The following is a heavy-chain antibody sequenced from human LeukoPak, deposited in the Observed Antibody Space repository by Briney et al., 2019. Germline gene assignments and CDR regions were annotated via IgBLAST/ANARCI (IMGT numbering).Heavy chain of an antibody. J-gene: IGHJ4*02. CDR2: IYYSGST. D-gene: IGHD6-19*01. CDR1: GGSISSSSYY. CDR3: ARGQGRSGWGPSLGY. V-gene: IGHV4-39*01. Sequence: SETLSLTCTVSGGSISSSSYYWGWIRQPPGKGLEWIGSIYYSGSTYYNPSLKSRVTISVDTSKNQFSLKLSSVTAADTAVYYCARGQGRSGWGPSLGYWGQGTLVTVS.